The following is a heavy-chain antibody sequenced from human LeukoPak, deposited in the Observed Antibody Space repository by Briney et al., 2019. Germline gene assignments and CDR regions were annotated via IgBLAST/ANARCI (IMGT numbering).Heavy chain of an antibody. D-gene: IGHD3-10*01. Sequence: SVKVSCKTPGGTFSSYAVNWVRQAPGQGLDWVGRIIPSVGLTTYAQKFQARVAISAETSTGTIYMELSSLRSEDTALYYCAIGEDFDSWGQGTLVAVSS. J-gene: IGHJ4*02. CDR1: GGTFSSYA. CDR2: IIPSVGLT. V-gene: IGHV1-69*04. CDR3: AIGEDFDS.